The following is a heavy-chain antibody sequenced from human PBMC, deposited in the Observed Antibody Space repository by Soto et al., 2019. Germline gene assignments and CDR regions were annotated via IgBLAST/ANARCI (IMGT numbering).Heavy chain of an antibody. D-gene: IGHD5-18*01. J-gene: IGHJ4*02. Sequence: PSETLSLTCAVYGGSFSGYFWSWIRQSPGKGLEWIGEINHIGSTNDNPSLKSRVTMSVGASKNHFSLKLNSVTAADTAVYYCARRGGYSYSDFDSWGQGTLVTVSS. CDR1: GGSFSGYF. CDR2: INHIGST. CDR3: ARRGGYSYSDFDS. V-gene: IGHV4-34*01.